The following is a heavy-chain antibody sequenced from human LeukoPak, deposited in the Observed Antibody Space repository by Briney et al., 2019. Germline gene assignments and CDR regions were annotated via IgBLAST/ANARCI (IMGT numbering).Heavy chain of an antibody. J-gene: IGHJ4*02. D-gene: IGHD4-17*01. V-gene: IGHV3-23*01. CDR1: GFSFSNYA. CDR2: ISGGTGTP. Sequence: SGGSLRLSCAASGFSFSNYAMSWVRQAPGKGLEWVSGISGGTGTPFYADSGKGRFTISRDNFKNTLYLQMSSLRGEDTAVYYCAKRRTTVITMDYFDYWGQGTLVTVSS. CDR3: AKRRTTVITMDYFDY.